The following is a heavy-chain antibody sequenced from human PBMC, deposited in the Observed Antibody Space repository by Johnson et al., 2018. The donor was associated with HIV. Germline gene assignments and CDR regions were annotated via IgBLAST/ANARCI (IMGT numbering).Heavy chain of an antibody. J-gene: IGHJ3*01. D-gene: IGHD3/OR15-3a*01. CDR2: IWYDGSNK. Sequence: VQLVESGGGVVQPGRSLRLSCAASGFTFSSYAMHWVRQAPGKGLEWVAVIWYDGSNKYYADSVKGRFTISRDNSKNTLYLHMNSLRPDDTGVYYCAKDKFMFLDNPVDAFDVWGQGTMVTFSS. V-gene: IGHV3-30*04. CDR3: AKDKFMFLDNPVDAFDV. CDR1: GFTFSSYA.